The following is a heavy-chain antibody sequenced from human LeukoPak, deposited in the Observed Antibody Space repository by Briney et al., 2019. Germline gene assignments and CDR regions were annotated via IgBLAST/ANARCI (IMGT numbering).Heavy chain of an antibody. D-gene: IGHD3-9*01. V-gene: IGHV4-34*01. CDR2: INHSGST. CDR3: AGGLGDILTGSADY. J-gene: IGHJ4*02. CDR1: GGSFSGYY. Sequence: PSETLSLTCAVYGGSFSGYYWSWIRQPPGKGLEWIGEINHSGSTNYNPSLKSRVTISVDTSKNQFSLKLSSVTAADTAVYYCAGGLGDILTGSADYWGQGTLVTVSS.